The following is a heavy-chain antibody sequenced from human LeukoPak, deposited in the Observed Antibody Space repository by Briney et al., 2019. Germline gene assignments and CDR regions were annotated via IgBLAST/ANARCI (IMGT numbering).Heavy chain of an antibody. V-gene: IGHV4-39*07. Sequence: PSETLSLTCTVSGGSISSSSYYWGWIRQPPGKGLEWIGSIYYSGSTYYNPSLKSRVTISVDTSKNQFSLKLSSVTAADTAVYYCARAVYYYDSSGYYSWTFFGRSYFDYWGQGTLVTVSS. J-gene: IGHJ4*02. CDR1: GGSISSSSYY. CDR3: ARAVYYYDSSGYYSWTFFGRSYFDY. D-gene: IGHD3-22*01. CDR2: IYYSGST.